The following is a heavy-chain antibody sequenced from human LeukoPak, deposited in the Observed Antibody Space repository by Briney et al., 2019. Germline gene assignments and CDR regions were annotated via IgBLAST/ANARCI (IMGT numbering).Heavy chain of an antibody. Sequence: PGGSLRLSCAASGFTFSSYWMNWARQAPGKGLEWVASINHNGNVNYYVDSVKGRFTISGDNAKNSLYLQMSNLRAEDTAVYYCASNYGGWGQGTLVTVSS. CDR1: GFTFSSYW. CDR2: INHNGNVN. D-gene: IGHD4-11*01. J-gene: IGHJ4*02. V-gene: IGHV3-7*03. CDR3: ASNYGG.